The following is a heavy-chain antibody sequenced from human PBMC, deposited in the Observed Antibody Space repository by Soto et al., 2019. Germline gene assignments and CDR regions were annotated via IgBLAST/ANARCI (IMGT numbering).Heavy chain of an antibody. CDR3: ARDLTIFGVVIILDAFEI. CDR2: ISSYNGNT. D-gene: IGHD3-3*01. CDR1: GYTFTSYG. Sequence: ASVKVSCKASGYTFTSYGISWVRPAPGQGRECMGCISSYNGNTNSAQKLQGRVTMTTDTSTSTAYMELRSLRSDDTAVYYCARDLTIFGVVIILDAFEIWGQGTMVTVS. V-gene: IGHV1-18*01. J-gene: IGHJ3*02.